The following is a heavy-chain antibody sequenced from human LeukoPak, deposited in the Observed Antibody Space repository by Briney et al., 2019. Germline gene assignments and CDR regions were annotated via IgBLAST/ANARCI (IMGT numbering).Heavy chain of an antibody. Sequence: GASLQISCKGSGYRFTSYWIGWVRQMPGKGLEYMGIIHPGDSDTRYSPSFQGQVTISVDKSSSTAYIQWSRLKASDTAMYYCATHPGGLQSGFDNWGQGTLVTVSS. CDR2: IHPGDSDT. CDR1: GYRFTSYW. CDR3: ATHPGGLQSGFDN. V-gene: IGHV5-51*01. J-gene: IGHJ4*02. D-gene: IGHD5-24*01.